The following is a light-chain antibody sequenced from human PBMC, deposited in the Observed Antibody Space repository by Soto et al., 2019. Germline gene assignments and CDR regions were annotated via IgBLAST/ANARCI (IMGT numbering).Light chain of an antibody. V-gene: IGLV2-14*01. CDR2: GVT. Sequence: QSALTQPASVSGSPGQSITISCTGTTNDIGTYDSVSWYQHHPGKAPKLIIYGVTNRPSGVSTRFSGSKSGNTASLTISGLQAEDEDDYYCSTYETNYGICIFGTGTKLTVL. CDR3: STYETNYGICI. CDR1: TNDIGTYDS. J-gene: IGLJ1*01.